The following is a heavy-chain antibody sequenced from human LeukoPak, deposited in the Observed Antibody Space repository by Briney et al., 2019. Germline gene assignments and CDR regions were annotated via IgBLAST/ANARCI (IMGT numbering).Heavy chain of an antibody. CDR1: GGSTSSYY. D-gene: IGHD6-13*01. CDR2: IYYGGTT. CDR3: ARGVYIAAAQYGY. Sequence: SETLSLTCTVSGGSTSSYYWNWIRQPPGKGLEWIGYIYYGGTTNYNPSLKSRVTISVDTSKNQFSLKLSSVTAADTAVYYCARGVYIAAAQYGYWGQGTLVTVSS. J-gene: IGHJ4*02. V-gene: IGHV4-59*01.